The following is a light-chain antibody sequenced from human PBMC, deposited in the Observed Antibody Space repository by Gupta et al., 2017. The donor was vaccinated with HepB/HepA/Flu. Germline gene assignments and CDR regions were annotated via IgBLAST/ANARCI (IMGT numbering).Light chain of an antibody. V-gene: IGKV1-39*01. CDR3: QQSLSSPWT. Sequence: IQMTQSPSSLSASVGDTITITCRASQSVGTYLNWYQQKTGQAPNLLFHGASSLHSGVPSRFSGSGSGTDFTLTITKLQAYDSANYYCQQSLSSPWTFGQGTKVE. CDR2: GAS. CDR1: QSVGTY. J-gene: IGKJ1*01.